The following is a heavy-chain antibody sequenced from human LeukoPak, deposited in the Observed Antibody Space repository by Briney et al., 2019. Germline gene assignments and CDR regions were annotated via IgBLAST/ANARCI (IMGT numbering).Heavy chain of an antibody. CDR3: ARAMWGTVTSTYYYYYYMDV. Sequence: PGGSLRLSCAASGFTFSSYSMNWVRQAPGKGLEWVSSISSSSSNIYYADSVKGRFTISRDNAKNSLYLQMNSLRAEDTAVYYCARAMWGTVTSTYYYYYYMDVSGKGTTVTVSS. J-gene: IGHJ6*03. CDR2: ISSSSSNI. CDR1: GFTFSSYS. V-gene: IGHV3-21*01. D-gene: IGHD4-17*01.